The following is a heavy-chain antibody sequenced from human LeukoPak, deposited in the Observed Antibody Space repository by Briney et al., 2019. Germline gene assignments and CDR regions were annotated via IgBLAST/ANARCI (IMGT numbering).Heavy chain of an antibody. CDR1: GYTFTSYD. CDR2: MDPNSGNT. Sequence: ASVKVSCKASGYTFTSYDINWVRQATGQGLEWMGWMDPNSGNTGYAQKFQGRVTMTRNTSISTAYMELSSLRSEDTAVYYCARDRGYYYDSSGYYYVWGQGTLVTVSS. CDR3: ARDRGYYYDSSGYYYV. V-gene: IGHV1-8*01. D-gene: IGHD3-22*01. J-gene: IGHJ4*02.